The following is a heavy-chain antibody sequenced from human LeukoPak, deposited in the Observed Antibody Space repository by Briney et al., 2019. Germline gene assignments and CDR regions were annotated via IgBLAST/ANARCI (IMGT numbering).Heavy chain of an antibody. CDR1: GFIFSNYG. D-gene: IGHD6-6*01. Sequence: PGGSLRLSCATSGFIFSNYGMHWVRQAPGKGLEWVAVVSYDGSEKNYVDSVKGRFTISRDNSEDTLYLQMNSLRAEDTAVYYCAKDPRIAAASPDSWGQGTLVTVSS. CDR3: AKDPRIAAASPDS. V-gene: IGHV3-33*06. J-gene: IGHJ4*02. CDR2: VSYDGSEK.